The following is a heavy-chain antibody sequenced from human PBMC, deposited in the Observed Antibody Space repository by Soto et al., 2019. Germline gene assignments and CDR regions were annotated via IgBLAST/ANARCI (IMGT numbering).Heavy chain of an antibody. Sequence: SETLSLTCTVSGGSISSYYWSWIRQPPGKGLEWIGYIYYSGSTNYNPSLKSRVTISVDTSKNQFSLKLSSVTAADTAVYYCARSHCSGGSCREKYYFDYWGQGTLVTVSS. CDR2: IYYSGST. CDR1: GGSISSYY. V-gene: IGHV4-59*08. J-gene: IGHJ4*02. CDR3: ARSHCSGGSCREKYYFDY. D-gene: IGHD2-15*01.